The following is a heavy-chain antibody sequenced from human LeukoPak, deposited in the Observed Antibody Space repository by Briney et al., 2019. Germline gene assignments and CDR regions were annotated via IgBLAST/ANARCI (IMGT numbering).Heavy chain of an antibody. CDR3: ASLRGFDP. CDR2: INHSGST. J-gene: IGHJ5*02. Sequence: SETLSLTCAVYGGSFSNYYWSRFRQPPGKGLEWIGEINHSGSTNYNPSLKSRVTVSVDTSKNQFSLKLSSVTAADTAVYYCASLRGFDPWGQGTLVTVSS. CDR1: GGSFSNYY. V-gene: IGHV4-34*01.